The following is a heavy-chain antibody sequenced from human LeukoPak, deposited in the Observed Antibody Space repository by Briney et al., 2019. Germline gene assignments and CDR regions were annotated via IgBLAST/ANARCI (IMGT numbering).Heavy chain of an antibody. CDR1: GFTFSRHW. CDR3: ARVCVSGWTECMDY. CDR2: IKRDGREK. V-gene: IGHV3-7*01. D-gene: IGHD6-19*01. Sequence: GGSLRLSCAASGFTFSRHWMTWVRQAPGKGLEWVANIKRDGREKNYVDSVKDRFYISRDNVEDSLHLQMNSRRAEDTAVYYCARVCVSGWTECMDYWGQGTLVTVST. J-gene: IGHJ4*02.